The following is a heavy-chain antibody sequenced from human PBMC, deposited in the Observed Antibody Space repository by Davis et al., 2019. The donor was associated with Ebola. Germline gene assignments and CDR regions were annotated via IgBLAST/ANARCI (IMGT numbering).Heavy chain of an antibody. CDR3: ASPNPFEYSSSSDYFDY. Sequence: SVKVSCKASGGTFSDYTFTWVRQAPGQGLEWMGIINPSGGSTSYAQKFQGRVTITADESTSTAYMELSSLRSEDTAVYYCASPNPFEYSSSSDYFDYWGQGTLVTVSS. CDR1: GGTFSDYT. D-gene: IGHD6-6*01. V-gene: IGHV1-69*02. CDR2: INPSGGST. J-gene: IGHJ4*02.